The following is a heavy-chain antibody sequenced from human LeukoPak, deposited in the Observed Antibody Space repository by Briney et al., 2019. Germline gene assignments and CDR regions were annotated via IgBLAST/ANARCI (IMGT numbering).Heavy chain of an antibody. D-gene: IGHD3-22*01. Sequence: AGGSLRLSCAASGFTFSSYSMNWVRQAPGKGLEWVSSISSTSSYIYYADSVKGRFTISRDNAKNSLFLQMNRLRGEDTAVYYCARELMGLTMIVVVNPIDYWGQGTLVTVSS. J-gene: IGHJ4*02. CDR1: GFTFSSYS. V-gene: IGHV3-21*01. CDR2: ISSTSSYI. CDR3: ARELMGLTMIVVVNPIDY.